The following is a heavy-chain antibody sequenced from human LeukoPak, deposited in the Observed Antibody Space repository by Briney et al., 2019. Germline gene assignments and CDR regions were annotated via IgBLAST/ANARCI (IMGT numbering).Heavy chain of an antibody. J-gene: IGHJ3*01. CDR2: IGASGADT. V-gene: IGHV3-23*01. Sequence: GTSLRLSCAASGFTFTNYAMTWVRQAPGKGLEWVSVIGASGADTYYSDSVKGRFTVSRDNSQNTLFLHMSSLRAEDTAVYFCARRPRDTSGYYLGAFHDWGQGTTVTVSS. CDR1: GFTFTNYA. D-gene: IGHD3-22*01. CDR3: ARRPRDTSGYYLGAFHD.